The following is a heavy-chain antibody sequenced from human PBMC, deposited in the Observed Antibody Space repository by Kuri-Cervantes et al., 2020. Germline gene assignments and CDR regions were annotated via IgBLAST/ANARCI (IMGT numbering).Heavy chain of an antibody. CDR3: AKGGFGEFKYYYYYYGMDV. Sequence: GGSLRLSCAASGFTFDDYAMHWVRQAPGKGLEWVSGISWNSGSIGYADSVKGRFTISRDNAKNSLYLQMNSLRAEDTALYYCAKGGFGEFKYYYYYYGMDVWGQGTTV. CDR2: ISWNSGSI. J-gene: IGHJ6*01. V-gene: IGHV3-9*01. CDR1: GFTFDDYA. D-gene: IGHD3-10*01.